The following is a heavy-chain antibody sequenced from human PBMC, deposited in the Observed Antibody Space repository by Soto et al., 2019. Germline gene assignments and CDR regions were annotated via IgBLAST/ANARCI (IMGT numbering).Heavy chain of an antibody. CDR2: INPSGGST. CDR1: GGTFSSYA. Sequence: ASVKVSCKASGGTFSSYAISWVRQAPGQGLEWMRIINPSGGSTSYAQKFQGRVTMTRDTSTSTVYMELSSLRSEDTAVYYCARENSNYYGMDVWGQGTTVTVSS. V-gene: IGHV1-46*01. D-gene: IGHD4-4*01. CDR3: ARENSNYYGMDV. J-gene: IGHJ6*02.